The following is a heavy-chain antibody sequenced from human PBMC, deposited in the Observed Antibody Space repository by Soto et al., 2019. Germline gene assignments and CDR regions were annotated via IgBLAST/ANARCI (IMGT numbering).Heavy chain of an antibody. D-gene: IGHD3-3*01. CDR3: ARDLAYYDFWSTFNPNTYGMDV. Sequence: QVQLVQSGAEVKKPGSSVKVSCKASGGTFSSYAISWVRQAPGQGLEWMGGIIPIFGTANYAQKFQGRVTITADESTSTAYMELSSLRSEDTAVYYCARDLAYYDFWSTFNPNTYGMDVWGQGTTVTVSS. V-gene: IGHV1-69*01. J-gene: IGHJ6*02. CDR2: IIPIFGTA. CDR1: GGTFSSYA.